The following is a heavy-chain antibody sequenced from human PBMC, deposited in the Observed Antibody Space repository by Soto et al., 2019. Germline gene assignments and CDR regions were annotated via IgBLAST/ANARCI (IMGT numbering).Heavy chain of an antibody. Sequence: QVQLVQSGAELKKPGASVKVSCAASGYTFTSNSITWVRQAPGQGLEWMGWISAYNGETSYAEKFQGRLTMTTDTSTSTAYMELRSLRSDDTAVYYCARVWGSYRAPSGGAGFDPRGQGTLVTVSS. CDR1: GYTFTSNS. J-gene: IGHJ5*02. V-gene: IGHV1-18*04. D-gene: IGHD3-16*02. CDR2: ISAYNGET. CDR3: ARVWGSYRAPSGGAGFDP.